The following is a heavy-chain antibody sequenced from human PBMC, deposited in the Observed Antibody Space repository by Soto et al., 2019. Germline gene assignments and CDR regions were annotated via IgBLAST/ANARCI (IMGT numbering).Heavy chain of an antibody. J-gene: IGHJ3*02. Sequence: SETLSLTCTVSGGSISSSSYYWGWIRQPPGKGLEWIGIIYYSGSTYYNPSLKSRVTISVDTSKNQFSLKLSSVTAADTAVYYCARRGGVATSAFDIWGQGTMVTVSS. CDR1: GGSISSSSYY. CDR2: IYYSGST. V-gene: IGHV4-39*01. CDR3: ARRGGVATSAFDI. D-gene: IGHD5-12*01.